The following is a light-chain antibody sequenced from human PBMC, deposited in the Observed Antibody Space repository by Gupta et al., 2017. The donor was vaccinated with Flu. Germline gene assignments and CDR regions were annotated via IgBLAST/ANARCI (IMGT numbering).Light chain of an antibody. CDR3: QQSYTTLGT. CDR2: GAS. V-gene: IGKV1-39*01. J-gene: IGKJ3*01. CDR1: RSVNIY. Sequence: DIQMTQSPSSLSAYVGDRVTITCRASRSVNIYLNWFQQKPGKAPKLLIFGASSLQSGVPPRFSGGGSGTDFTLTISGLQPEDSATYYCQQSYTTLGTFGPGTRADIK.